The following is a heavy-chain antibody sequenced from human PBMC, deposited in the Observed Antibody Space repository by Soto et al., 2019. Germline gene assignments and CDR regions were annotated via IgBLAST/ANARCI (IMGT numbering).Heavy chain of an antibody. D-gene: IGHD6-13*01. CDR2: IIPIFGTA. CDR1: GGTFSSYA. Sequence: QVQLVQSGAEVKKPGSSVKVSCKASGGTFSSYAISWVRQAPGQGLEWMGGIIPIFGTANYAQKFQGRVTITADESTSTAYMELSSLRSEDTAVYYCARGYSRSWAYYFDYWGQGTLVTVSS. J-gene: IGHJ4*02. V-gene: IGHV1-69*12. CDR3: ARGYSRSWAYYFDY.